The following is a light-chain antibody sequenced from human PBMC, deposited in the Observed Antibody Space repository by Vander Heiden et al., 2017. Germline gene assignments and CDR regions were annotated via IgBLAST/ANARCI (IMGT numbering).Light chain of an antibody. Sequence: QSALTQPASVSGSPVQSITISCPGTSRAVGSYNLVSWYQQHPGKALIFSIYEGSKRPSGGSMRLSGSKSGTTASLTISGLEAEDESYDSCYSNAGMWVFGGGTKLTVL. CDR3: YSNAGMWV. CDR2: EGS. J-gene: IGLJ2*01. CDR1: SRAVGSYNL. V-gene: IGLV2-23*01.